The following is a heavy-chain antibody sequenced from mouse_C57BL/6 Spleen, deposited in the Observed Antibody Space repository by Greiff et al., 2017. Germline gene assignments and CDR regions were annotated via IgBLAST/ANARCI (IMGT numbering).Heavy chain of an antibody. CDR2: IDPENGDT. V-gene: IGHV14-4*01. CDR1: GFNIKDDY. D-gene: IGHD1-1*01. CDR3: TLTTVVDWYFDV. J-gene: IGHJ1*03. Sequence: DVKLVESGAELVRPGASVKLSCTASGFNIKDDYMHWVKQRPEQGLEWIGWIDPENGDTEYASKFQGKATITADTSSNTAYLQLSSLTSEDTAVYYCTLTTVVDWYFDVWGTGTTVTVSS.